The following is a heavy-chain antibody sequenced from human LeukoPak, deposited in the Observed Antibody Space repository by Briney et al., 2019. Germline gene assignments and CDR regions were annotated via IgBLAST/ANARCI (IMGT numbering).Heavy chain of an antibody. Sequence: SETLSLTCAVSGGSISSSNRWSWVRQPPGKGLEWIGEIYHSGSTNYNPSLKSRVTISVDKSKNQFSLKLSSVTAADTAVYYCARIYVDTAMVRWFDPWGQGTLVTVSS. CDR2: IYHSGST. CDR1: GGSISSSNR. D-gene: IGHD5-18*01. CDR3: ARIYVDTAMVRWFDP. J-gene: IGHJ5*02. V-gene: IGHV4-4*02.